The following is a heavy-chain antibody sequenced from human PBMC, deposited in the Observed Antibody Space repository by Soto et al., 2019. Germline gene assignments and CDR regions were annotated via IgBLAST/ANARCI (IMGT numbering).Heavy chain of an antibody. CDR3: AKVGYCSGGSCYWILDY. CDR2: ISGSGGST. CDR1: GFTFSSYA. D-gene: IGHD2-15*01. J-gene: IGHJ4*02. Sequence: PGGSLRLSCAASGFTFSSYAMSWVRQAPGKGLEWVSAISGSGGSTYYADSVKGRFTISRDNSKNTLYLQMNSLRAEDTAVYYCAKVGYCSGGSCYWILDYWGQGTLVTVSS. V-gene: IGHV3-23*01.